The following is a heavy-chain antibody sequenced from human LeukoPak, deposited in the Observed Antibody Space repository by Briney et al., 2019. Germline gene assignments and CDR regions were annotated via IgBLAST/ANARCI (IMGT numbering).Heavy chain of an antibody. CDR1: GDSITSNSFY. Sequence: PSETLSLTCTVSGDSITSNSFYWGWIRQPPGKGLEWIGSIYHSGSTYYNPSLKSRVTISVDTSKNQFSLKLSSVTAADTAVYYCARGAYDSSGLNWFDPWGQGTLVTVSS. J-gene: IGHJ5*02. CDR2: IYHSGST. V-gene: IGHV4-39*07. D-gene: IGHD3-22*01. CDR3: ARGAYDSSGLNWFDP.